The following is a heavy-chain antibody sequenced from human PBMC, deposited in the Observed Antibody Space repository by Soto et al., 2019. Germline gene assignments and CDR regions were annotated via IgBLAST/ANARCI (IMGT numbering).Heavy chain of an antibody. J-gene: IGHJ3*02. V-gene: IGHV3-7*01. D-gene: IGHD3-9*01. CDR1: AFTLSSYW. Sequence: EVQLVESGGGLVQPGGSLRLSCKASAFTLSSYWLSWVRQAPGKGLEWVANIKPDGSEKYYVVSVKGLFTISRDNTKNSLYLQMSTLSPEDTAIYYCARDFESGFDMWGQGTLVTVSS. CDR2: IKPDGSEK. CDR3: ARDFESGFDM.